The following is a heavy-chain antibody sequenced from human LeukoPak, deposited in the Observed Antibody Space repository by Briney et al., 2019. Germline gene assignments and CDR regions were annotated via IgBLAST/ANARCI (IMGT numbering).Heavy chain of an antibody. D-gene: IGHD3-22*01. Sequence: GGSLRLSCAASGFTFSSYGMHWVRQAPGKGLEWVAFIRYDGSNKYYADSVKGRFTISRDNSKNTLYLQMNSLRAEDTAVYYCAKDLRGLLDSPWFDPWGQGTLVTVSS. V-gene: IGHV3-30*02. J-gene: IGHJ5*02. CDR3: AKDLRGLLDSPWFDP. CDR2: IRYDGSNK. CDR1: GFTFSSYG.